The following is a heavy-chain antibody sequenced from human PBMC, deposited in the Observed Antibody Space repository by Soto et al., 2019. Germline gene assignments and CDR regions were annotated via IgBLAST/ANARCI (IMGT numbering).Heavy chain of an antibody. CDR1: GFNYISYG. J-gene: IGHJ4*02. Sequence: QVYLVESGGGVVQPGTSLRLSCEASGFNYISYGMHWVRQAPGKALEWVAVVYYDGTEKYYGDSVKGRFTITSDNSQNTLYLQMNRLRGEDTAVYYCGRDRARKGTYYFDNWGQGTLVTVSA. CDR3: GRDRARKGTYYFDN. V-gene: IGHV3-33*01. CDR2: VYYDGTEK.